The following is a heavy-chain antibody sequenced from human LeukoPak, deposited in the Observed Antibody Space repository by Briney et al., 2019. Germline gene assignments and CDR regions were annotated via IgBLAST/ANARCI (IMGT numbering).Heavy chain of an antibody. J-gene: IGHJ3*02. CDR3: AFGVVVPAAMNAFDI. CDR2: IIPIFGTA. V-gene: IGHV1-69*13. CDR1: GGTFSSYA. Sequence: SVKVSCKASGGTFSSYAISWVRQAPEQGLEWMGGIIPIFGTANYAQKFQGRVTITADESTSTAYMELSSLRSEDTAVYYCAFGVVVPAAMNAFDIWGQGTMVTVSS. D-gene: IGHD2-2*01.